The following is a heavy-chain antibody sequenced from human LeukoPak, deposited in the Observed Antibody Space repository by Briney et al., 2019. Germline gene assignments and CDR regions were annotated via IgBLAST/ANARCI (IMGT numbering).Heavy chain of an antibody. D-gene: IGHD3-22*01. CDR2: INHSGST. J-gene: IGHJ1*01. CDR1: GGSFSGYY. V-gene: IGHV4-34*01. CDR3: ARGSNYYDSSGYYGAPPEYFQH. Sequence: PSETLSLTCAVYGGSFSGYYWSWIRQPPGKGLEWIGEINHSGSTNYNPSLKSRVTISVDTSKNQFSLKLSSVTAADTAVYYCARGSNYYDSSGYYGAPPEYFQHWGQGTLVTVSS.